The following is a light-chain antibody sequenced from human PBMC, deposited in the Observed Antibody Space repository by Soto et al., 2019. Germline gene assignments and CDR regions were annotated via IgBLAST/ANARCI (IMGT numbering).Light chain of an antibody. V-gene: IGKV3-20*01. CDR2: GAS. CDR3: QQTYCSPRT. Sequence: EIVLTQSPGTLSLSPGERATLSCRASQSVSSSYLAWDQQKPGQAPRLLIYGASSRAIGIPDRFSGSGSGRGFTLTISNVQHEDVAVYYCQQTYCSPRTVGQGTKVEIK. CDR1: QSVSSSY. J-gene: IGKJ1*01.